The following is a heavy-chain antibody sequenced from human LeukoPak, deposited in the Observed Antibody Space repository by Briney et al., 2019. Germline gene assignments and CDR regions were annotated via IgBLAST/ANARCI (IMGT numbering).Heavy chain of an antibody. CDR2: IRYDGSNK. CDR1: GFSFSTYG. V-gene: IGHV3-30*02. D-gene: IGHD6-6*01. Sequence: GALRLSCAASGFSFSTYGMHWVRQAPGKGLEWVAFIRYDGSNKFYADSVKGRFTISRDNSKNTLYLQMNSLRGEDTAVYYCAKGEYSSSSKVFDYWGQGTLVTVSS. CDR3: AKGEYSSSSKVFDY. J-gene: IGHJ4*02.